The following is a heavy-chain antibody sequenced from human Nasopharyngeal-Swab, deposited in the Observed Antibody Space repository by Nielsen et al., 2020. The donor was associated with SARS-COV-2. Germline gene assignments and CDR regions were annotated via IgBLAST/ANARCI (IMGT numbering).Heavy chain of an antibody. CDR2: IDKDGGEK. V-gene: IGHV3-7*03. Sequence: GESLKISCAASGFIFSTYWMTWVRQAPGKGLEWVANIDKDGGEKYYVDSVKGRFTISRDNAKNSLYLQMNSLRAEDTAVYYCAREEKGSRYYDSSGSFDYWGQGTLVTVSS. CDR1: GFIFSTYW. CDR3: AREEKGSRYYDSSGSFDY. D-gene: IGHD3-22*01. J-gene: IGHJ4*02.